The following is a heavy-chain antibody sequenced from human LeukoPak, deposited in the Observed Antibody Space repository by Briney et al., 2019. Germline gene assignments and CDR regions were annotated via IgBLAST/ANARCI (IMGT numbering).Heavy chain of an antibody. Sequence: GASVKVSCTASGYTFTTYDINWVRQASGQGLEWMGWISAYNGNTNYAQKLQGRVTMTTDTSTSTAYMELRSLGSDDTAVYYCARDSSWYYDSSGYYYGWFDPWGQGTLVTVSS. J-gene: IGHJ5*02. CDR2: ISAYNGNT. CDR1: GYTFTTYD. CDR3: ARDSSWYYDSSGYYYGWFDP. V-gene: IGHV1-18*01. D-gene: IGHD3-22*01.